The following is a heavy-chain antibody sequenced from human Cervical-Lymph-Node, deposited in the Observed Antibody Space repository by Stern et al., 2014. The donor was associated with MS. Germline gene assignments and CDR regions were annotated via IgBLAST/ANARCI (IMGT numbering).Heavy chain of an antibody. CDR3: AKDLGGNAFDY. V-gene: IGHV3-30*18. CDR1: GFSFSDYG. CDR2: ISYNGTHK. D-gene: IGHD4-23*01. J-gene: IGHJ4*02. Sequence: VQLVESGGGVVQPGRSLRLSCAASGFSFSDYGIHWVRQAPGKALEWVAVISYNGTHKYYTDSVKGRGTISRDNSKNTVYLEMNSLRADDAAVYYCAKDLGGNAFDYWGQGTVVIVSS.